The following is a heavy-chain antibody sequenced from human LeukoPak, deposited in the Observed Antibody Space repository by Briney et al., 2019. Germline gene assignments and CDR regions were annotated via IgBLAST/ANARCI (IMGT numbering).Heavy chain of an antibody. V-gene: IGHV1-69*13. Sequence: VNVSCKASGGTFSSYAISWVRQAPGQGLEWMGGIIPIFGTANYAQKFQGRVTITADESTSTAYMELSSLRSEDTAVYYCARVDCSSTSCYDYYYYGMDVWGKGTTVTVSS. CDR2: IIPIFGTA. CDR1: GGTFSSYA. J-gene: IGHJ6*04. CDR3: ARVDCSSTSCYDYYYYGMDV. D-gene: IGHD2-2*01.